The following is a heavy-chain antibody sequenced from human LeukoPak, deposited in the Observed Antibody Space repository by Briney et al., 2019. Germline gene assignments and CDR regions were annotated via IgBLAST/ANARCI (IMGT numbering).Heavy chain of an antibody. CDR2: ISAYNGYT. V-gene: IGHV1-18*01. D-gene: IGHD4-11*01. Sequence: GASVKVSCKASGYTFTNNGINWVRHAPGQGLEWMGWISAYNGYTNYAQKLQGRVTMTTDTSTSTAYMELRSLRSDDTAIYYCARDQRMTTVTTADYWGQGTLVTVSS. J-gene: IGHJ4*02. CDR3: ARDQRMTTVTTADY. CDR1: GYTFTNNG.